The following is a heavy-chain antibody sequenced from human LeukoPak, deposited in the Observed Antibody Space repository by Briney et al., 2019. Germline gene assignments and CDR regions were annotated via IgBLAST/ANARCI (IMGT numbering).Heavy chain of an antibody. V-gene: IGHV3-21*01. Sequence: PGGSLRLSCAASGFTFSSYSMNWVRQAPGKGLEWVSSISSSSSYIYYADSVKGRFTISRDNAKNSLYLQMNGLRAEDTAVYYCARVGSGSSNAFDIWGQGTMVTVSS. CDR3: ARVGSGSSNAFDI. CDR2: ISSSSSYI. CDR1: GFTFSSYS. J-gene: IGHJ3*02. D-gene: IGHD1-26*01.